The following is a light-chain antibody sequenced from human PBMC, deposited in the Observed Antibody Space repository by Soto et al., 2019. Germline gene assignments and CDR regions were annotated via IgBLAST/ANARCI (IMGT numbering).Light chain of an antibody. CDR2: GAS. V-gene: IGKV3-15*01. J-gene: IGKJ4*01. CDR1: QSVSTN. Sequence: EIVMTQSPVTLSVSPGERATLSCRASQSVSTNLAWYQQKPCQAPRLLIYGASARATGIPARFSGSGSGTEFTITISSLQSEDFAVYYCQQYDIASGFGGGTRV. CDR3: QQYDIASG.